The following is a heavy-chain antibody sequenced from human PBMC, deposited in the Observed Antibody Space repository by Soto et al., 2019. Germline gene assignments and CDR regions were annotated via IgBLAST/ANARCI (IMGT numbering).Heavy chain of an antibody. J-gene: IGHJ6*02. V-gene: IGHV4-61*01. D-gene: IGHD5-18*01. Sequence: SETLSLTCTVSGGSVSSGSYYWSWIRPPPGKGLEWIGYIYYSGSTNYNPSLKSRVTISVDTSKNQFSLKLSSVTAADTAVYYCARELGYSYGYNYYYGMDVWGQGTTVTVSS. CDR3: ARELGYSYGYNYYYGMDV. CDR2: IYYSGST. CDR1: GGSVSSGSYY.